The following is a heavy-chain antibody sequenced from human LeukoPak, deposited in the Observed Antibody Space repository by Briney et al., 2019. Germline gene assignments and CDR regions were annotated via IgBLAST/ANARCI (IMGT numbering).Heavy chain of an antibody. CDR3: ARDNKDYDFWSGYSVGDY. CDR1: GFTFRSYT. V-gene: IGHV3-30-3*01. Sequence: GGSLRLSCAASGFTFRSYTIHWVRQAPGKGLEWVAVISYDGGNKHYADSVKGRFTISRDNSKNTVYLQMNSLRAEDTAVYYCARDNKDYDFWSGYSVGDYWGQGTLVTVSS. CDR2: ISYDGGNK. D-gene: IGHD3-3*01. J-gene: IGHJ4*02.